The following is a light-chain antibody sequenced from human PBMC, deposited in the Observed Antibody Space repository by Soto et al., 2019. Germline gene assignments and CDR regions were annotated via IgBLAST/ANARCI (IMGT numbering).Light chain of an antibody. Sequence: EIVLTQSPGTLSLSPGERATLSCRASQSVSSSYLAWYQQKPGQAPRLLIYGASSRATGIPDRFSGSGSGTDFPLTISRLAPEDFAVYYCQPYGSSPPYTFGQGTKLEIK. CDR1: QSVSSSY. J-gene: IGKJ2*01. V-gene: IGKV3-20*01. CDR3: QPYGSSPPYT. CDR2: GAS.